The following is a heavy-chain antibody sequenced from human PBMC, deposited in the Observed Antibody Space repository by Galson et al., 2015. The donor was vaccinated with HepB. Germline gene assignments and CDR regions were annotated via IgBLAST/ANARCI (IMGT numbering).Heavy chain of an antibody. CDR1: GFTFSSYS. Sequence: SLRLSCAASGFTFSSYSMNWVRQAPGKGLEWVSYISSSSSTIYYADSVKGRFTISRDNAKNSLYLQMNSLRDEDTAVYYCARDLERIAAAGRPQDYWGQGTLVTVSS. J-gene: IGHJ4*02. V-gene: IGHV3-48*02. D-gene: IGHD6-13*01. CDR3: ARDLERIAAAGRPQDY. CDR2: ISSSSSTI.